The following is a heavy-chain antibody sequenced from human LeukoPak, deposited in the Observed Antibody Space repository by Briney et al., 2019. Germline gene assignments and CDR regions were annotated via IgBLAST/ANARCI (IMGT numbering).Heavy chain of an antibody. Sequence: GGSLRLSCAASGFTVSSNYMSWVRQAPGKGLEWVSVIYSGGSTYYADSVKGRFTISRDNSKNTLYLQMNSLRAEDTAVYYCVKPKVGATFDSWGQGTLATVSS. CDR2: IYSGGST. CDR1: GFTVSSNY. V-gene: IGHV3-66*01. J-gene: IGHJ4*02. CDR3: VKPKVGATFDS. D-gene: IGHD1-26*01.